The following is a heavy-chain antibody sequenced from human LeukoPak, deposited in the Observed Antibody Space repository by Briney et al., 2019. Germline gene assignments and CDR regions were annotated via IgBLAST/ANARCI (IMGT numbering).Heavy chain of an antibody. J-gene: IGHJ6*02. CDR3: ARMYGDNDYYYGMDV. D-gene: IGHD4-17*01. CDR2: ISSSSSYI. Sequence: GGSLRLSCAASGFTFSSYSMNWVRQAPGKGLEWVSSISSSSSYIYYADSVKGRFTISRDNAKNSLYLQMNSLRAEDTAVYYCARMYGDNDYYYGMDVWGQGTTVTVSS. CDR1: GFTFSSYS. V-gene: IGHV3-21*01.